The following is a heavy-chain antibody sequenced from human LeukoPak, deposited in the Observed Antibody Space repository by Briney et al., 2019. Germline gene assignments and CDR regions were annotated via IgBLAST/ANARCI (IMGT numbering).Heavy chain of an antibody. J-gene: IGHJ4*02. CDR1: GFTFSNNA. CDR3: AKDRSSGWYYDS. CDR2: ISGSGGST. V-gene: IGHV3-23*01. D-gene: IGHD6-19*01. Sequence: PGGSLRLSCAASGFTFSNNAMSWVRQAPGKGLEWVSAISGSGGSTYYADSVKGRFTISRDNSRNTLYLQMNSLRAEDTAVYYCAKDRSSGWYYDSWGQGSLVTVSS.